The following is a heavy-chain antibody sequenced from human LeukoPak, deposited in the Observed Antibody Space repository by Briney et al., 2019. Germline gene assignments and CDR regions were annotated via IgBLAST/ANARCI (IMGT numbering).Heavy chain of an antibody. CDR1: GFSFSNYG. J-gene: IGHJ4*02. CDR2: MQYDGSVE. D-gene: IGHD1-26*01. CDR3: ARDREDLGARGFDY. Sequence: GGSLRLSCAASGFSFSNYGIHWVRQAPGKGLEWVTFMQYDGSVEFYADSVMGRFTISKDSSKNTVYLQMNSLRTEDTAVYYCARDREDLGARGFDYWGQGTLVTVSS. V-gene: IGHV3-30*02.